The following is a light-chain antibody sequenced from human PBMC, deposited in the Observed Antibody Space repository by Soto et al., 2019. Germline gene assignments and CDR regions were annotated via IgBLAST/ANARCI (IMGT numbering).Light chain of an antibody. Sequence: EIVLTQSPGTLSLSPGERATLFCRASQSASGSYLAWYQQKPGQAPRLLIYGASSRATGIPDRFSGSGSGTHFPLTISRLEPEEFAVYYCQPHGTSPPPWTFGQGTKVEIK. V-gene: IGKV3-20*01. CDR3: QPHGTSPPPWT. CDR2: GAS. J-gene: IGKJ1*01. CDR1: QSASGSY.